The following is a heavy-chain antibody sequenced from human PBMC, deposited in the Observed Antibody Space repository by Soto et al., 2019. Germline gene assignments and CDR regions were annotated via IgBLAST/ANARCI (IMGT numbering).Heavy chain of an antibody. CDR2: IWYDGSNK. V-gene: IGHV3-33*01. CDR1: GFTFSSYG. J-gene: IGHJ4*02. Sequence: GGSLRLSCAASGFTFSSYGMHWVRQAPCKGLEWVAVIWYDGSNKYYADSVKGRFTISRDNSKNTLYLQMNSLRAEDTAVYYCARGVSSSSVYWGQGTLVTVSS. CDR3: ARGVSSSSVY. D-gene: IGHD6-6*01.